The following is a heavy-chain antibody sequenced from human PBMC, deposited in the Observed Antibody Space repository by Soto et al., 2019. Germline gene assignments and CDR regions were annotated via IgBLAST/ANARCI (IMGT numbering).Heavy chain of an antibody. J-gene: IGHJ5*02. V-gene: IGHV4-39*01. CDR3: ARQTYYYDSSGYYRGP. CDR2: IYYSGST. CDR1: GGSISSSSYY. Sequence: PSDTLSLTCTVSGGSISSSSYYWGWIRQPPGKGLEWIGSIYYSGSTYYNPSLKSRVTISVDTSKNQFSLKLSSVTAADTAVYYCARQTYYYDSSGYYRGPWGQGTLVTVS. D-gene: IGHD3-22*01.